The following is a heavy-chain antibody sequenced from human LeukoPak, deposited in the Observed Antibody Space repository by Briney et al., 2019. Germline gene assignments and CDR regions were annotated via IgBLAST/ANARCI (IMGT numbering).Heavy chain of an antibody. Sequence: ASVKVSCKASGYTFTSYDINWVRQATGQGLEWMGWMNPNSGNTGYAQKFQGRVTITRNTSISTAYMELSSLRSEDTAVYYCATAQDYYDSTGYPPVYYYYYMDVWRKGTTVTVSS. V-gene: IGHV1-8*03. J-gene: IGHJ6*03. CDR2: MNPNSGNT. D-gene: IGHD3-22*01. CDR1: GYTFTSYD. CDR3: ATAQDYYDSTGYPPVYYYYYMDV.